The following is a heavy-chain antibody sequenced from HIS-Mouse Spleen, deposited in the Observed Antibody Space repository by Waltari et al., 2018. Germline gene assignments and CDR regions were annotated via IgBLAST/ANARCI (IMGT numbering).Heavy chain of an antibody. CDR1: GGSISSSSYY. CDR2: IYYSGRT. Sequence: QLQLQESGPGLVKPSETLSLTCTVSGGSISSSSYYWGWIRQPPGTGLEWIGSIYYSGRTYDNPCLKSRVTISVDTSKNQFSLKLSSVTAADTAVYYCAREIPYSSSWYDWYFDLWGRGTLVTVSS. CDR3: AREIPYSSSWYDWYFDL. D-gene: IGHD6-13*01. V-gene: IGHV4-39*07. J-gene: IGHJ2*01.